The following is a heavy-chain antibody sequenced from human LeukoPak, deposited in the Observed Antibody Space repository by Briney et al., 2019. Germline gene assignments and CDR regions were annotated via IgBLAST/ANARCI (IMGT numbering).Heavy chain of an antibody. Sequence: PGGSLRLSCAASGFTFSSYAMHWVRQAPGKGLEWVAVISYDGSNKYYADSVEGRFTISRDNSKNTLYLQMNSLGAEDTAVYYCAREFSGILDYWGQGTLVTVSS. CDR3: AREFSGILDY. V-gene: IGHV3-30*04. J-gene: IGHJ4*02. CDR2: ISYDGSNK. CDR1: GFTFSSYA.